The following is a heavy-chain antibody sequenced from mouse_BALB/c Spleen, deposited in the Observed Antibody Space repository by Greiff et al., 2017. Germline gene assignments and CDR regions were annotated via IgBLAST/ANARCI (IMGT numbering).Heavy chain of an antibody. J-gene: IGHJ3*01. CDR1: GYTFTDYN. CDR2: INPNYDST. CDR3: ASSGGYDDWFAY. V-gene: IGHV1-18*01. Sequence: VQLQQSAADLARPGASVKISCKASGYTFTDYNMDWVKQSHGKSLEWIGDINPNYDSTSYNQKFKGKATLTVDKSSSTAYMELRSLTSEDTAVYYCASSGGYDDWFAYWGQGTLVTVSA. D-gene: IGHD2-2*01.